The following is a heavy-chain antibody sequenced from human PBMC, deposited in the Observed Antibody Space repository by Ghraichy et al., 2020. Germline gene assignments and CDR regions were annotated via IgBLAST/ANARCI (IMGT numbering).Heavy chain of an antibody. J-gene: IGHJ6*02. Sequence: GGSLRLSCAASGFTFSSYAMHWVRQAPGKGLEWVAVISYDGSNKYYADSVKGRFTISRDNSKNTLYLQMNSLRAEDTAVYYCARDFGLELPQPYGMDVWGQGTTVTVSS. D-gene: IGHD1-7*01. V-gene: IGHV3-30-3*01. CDR1: GFTFSSYA. CDR2: ISYDGSNK. CDR3: ARDFGLELPQPYGMDV.